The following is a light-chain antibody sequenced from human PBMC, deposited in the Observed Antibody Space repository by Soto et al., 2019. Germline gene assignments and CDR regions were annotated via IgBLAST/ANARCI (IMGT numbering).Light chain of an antibody. Sequence: DIHMSQCPSTLSARPPDRVTITCRASQSISTWLAWYQQEPGKAPKLLIHKASSLQSGVPSRFSGSGSGTEFTLTIISLQPDDFVTYYCQLDTIYPWTFGQGAKVDI. J-gene: IGKJ1*01. CDR1: QSISTW. CDR2: KAS. V-gene: IGKV1-5*03. CDR3: QLDTIYPWT.